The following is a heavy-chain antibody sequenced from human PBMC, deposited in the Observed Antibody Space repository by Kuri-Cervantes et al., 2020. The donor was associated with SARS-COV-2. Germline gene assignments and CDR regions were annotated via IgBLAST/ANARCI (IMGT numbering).Heavy chain of an antibody. CDR3: ARSVGTIFGVVIGESRSYYGMDV. V-gene: IGHV4-4*07. D-gene: IGHD3-3*01. Sequence: ESLKISCAASGFTFSSYAMSWVRQAPGKGLEWIGRIYTSGSTNYNPSLKSRVTMSVDTSKNQFSLKLSSVTAADTAVYYCARSVGTIFGVVIGESRSYYGMDVWGQGTTVTVSS. CDR2: IYTSGST. J-gene: IGHJ6*02. CDR1: GFTFSSYA.